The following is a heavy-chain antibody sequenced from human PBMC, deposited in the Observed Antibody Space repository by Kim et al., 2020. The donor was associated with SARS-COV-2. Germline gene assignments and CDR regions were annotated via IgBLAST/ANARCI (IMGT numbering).Heavy chain of an antibody. CDR3: ARHVRIAAAGTDYFDY. V-gene: IGHV5-51*01. Sequence: SFQAQFTISADKSISTAYLQWSSLKASDTAMYYCARHVRIAAAGTDYFDYWGQGTLVTVSS. J-gene: IGHJ4*02. D-gene: IGHD6-13*01.